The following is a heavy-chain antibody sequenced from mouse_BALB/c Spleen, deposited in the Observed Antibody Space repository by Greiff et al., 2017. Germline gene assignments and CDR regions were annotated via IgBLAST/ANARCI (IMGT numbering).Heavy chain of an antibody. CDR1: GFTFSSFG. Sequence: EVKLMESGGGLVQPGGSRKLSCAASGFTFSSFGMHWVRQAPEKGLEWVAYISSGSSTIYYADTVKGRFTISRDNPKNTLFLQMTSLRSEDTAMYYCARRAVNGDYGGGAMDYWGQGTSVTVSS. CDR2: ISSGSSTI. CDR3: ARRAVNGDYGGGAMDY. V-gene: IGHV5-17*02. J-gene: IGHJ4*01. D-gene: IGHD2-4*01.